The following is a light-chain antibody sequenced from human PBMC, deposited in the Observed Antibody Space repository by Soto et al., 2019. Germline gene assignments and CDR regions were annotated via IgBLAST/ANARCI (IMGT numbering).Light chain of an antibody. CDR3: QQANSFPLT. V-gene: IGKV1-5*01. J-gene: IGKJ4*01. Sequence: DVHMTQSPSTLSASVGDRVTITCRASQSINNLLAWYQQKPGKAPKFLIYDVSTLESGVPSRFSGSGSGTDFTLTISSLQPEDFAIYYCQQANSFPLTFGGGTKVDIK. CDR1: QSINNL. CDR2: DVS.